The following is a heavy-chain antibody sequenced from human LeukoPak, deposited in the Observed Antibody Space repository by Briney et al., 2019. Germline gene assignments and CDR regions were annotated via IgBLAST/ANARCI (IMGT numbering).Heavy chain of an antibody. CDR3: AKSTGSIPTHTLDY. J-gene: IGHJ4*02. Sequence: GGSLRLSCAASGFTFSSYGMHWVRQAPGKGLEWVAFIRYDGSNKYYVGSVKGRFTISRDNSKNTLYLQMNSLRAEDTAMYYCAKSTGSIPTHTLDYWGQGTLVTVSS. CDR1: GFTFSSYG. CDR2: IRYDGSNK. D-gene: IGHD2-21*01. V-gene: IGHV3-30*02.